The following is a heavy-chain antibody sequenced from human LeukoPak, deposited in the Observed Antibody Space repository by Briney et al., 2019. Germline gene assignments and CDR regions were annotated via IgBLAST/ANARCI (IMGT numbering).Heavy chain of an antibody. CDR2: IRGGGGDK. V-gene: IGHV3-23*01. CDR1: GFTFSTYS. CDR3: AMLSWDGRGTFY. J-gene: IGHJ4*02. D-gene: IGHD2-15*01. Sequence: PGGSLRLSCAASGFTFSTYSMSWVRQAPGRGLEWVSAIRGGGGDKYYADSVKGRFTISRDNSKDTLSLQMNSLRADDTAVYYCAMLSWDGRGTFYWGQGTLVTVSS.